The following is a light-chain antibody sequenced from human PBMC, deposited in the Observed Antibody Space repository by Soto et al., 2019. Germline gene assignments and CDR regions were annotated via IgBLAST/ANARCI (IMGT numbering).Light chain of an antibody. CDR1: QSVSSAY. CDR2: AAS. V-gene: IGKV3-20*01. CDR3: PEYGSPSSWT. Sequence: EIVLTQSPGTLSLSPGAKATLSCRASQSVSSAYLAWYQHKPGQPPTLLLYAASSRVTGIPDRLRGSGSGADFPPTISTLAPEDFAVEDCPEYGSPSSWTILQGTKVEVK. J-gene: IGKJ1*01.